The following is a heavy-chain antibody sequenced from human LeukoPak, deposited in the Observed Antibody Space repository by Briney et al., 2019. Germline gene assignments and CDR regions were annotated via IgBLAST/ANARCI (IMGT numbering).Heavy chain of an antibody. CDR1: GFTFSNYN. V-gene: IGHV3-21*06. CDR2: ISSSRSSYI. D-gene: IGHD3-22*01. CDR3: ARDRGWRSSGYYLYHFDY. Sequence: GGSLRLSCAASGFTFSNYNMNWVRQAPGKGLEWVSTISSSRSSYIYYADSVKGRFTISRDNAKNSLYLEMSSLRVVDTAVYYCARDRGWRSSGYYLYHFDYWAREPWSPSPQ. J-gene: IGHJ4*02.